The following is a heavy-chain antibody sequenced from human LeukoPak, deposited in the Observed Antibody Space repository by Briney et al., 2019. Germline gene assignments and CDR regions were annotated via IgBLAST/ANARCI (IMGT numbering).Heavy chain of an antibody. CDR1: DFSFSNYG. J-gene: IGHJ5*02. V-gene: IGHV3-23*01. Sequence: TGGSLRLSCAASDFSFSNYGMHWVRQAPGKGLEWVSTLNANSVNTYYAASVKGRFTISRDNSKNTLYLQMNSLRAEDTAVYYCVKPISGGLAVTGDWFDPWGQGTLVTVSS. D-gene: IGHD6-19*01. CDR3: VKPISGGLAVTGDWFDP. CDR2: LNANSVNT.